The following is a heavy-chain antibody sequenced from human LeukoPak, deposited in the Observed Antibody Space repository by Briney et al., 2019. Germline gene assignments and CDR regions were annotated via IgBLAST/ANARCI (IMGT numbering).Heavy chain of an antibody. CDR3: ARDPPYSSGWYLAQYFDY. J-gene: IGHJ4*02. Sequence: GGSLRLSCAASGFTFSSYSMNWVRQAPGKGLEWVSSISSSSYIYYADSVKGRFTISRDNAKNSLYLQMNSLRAEDTAVYYCARDPPYSSGWYLAQYFDYWGQGTLVTVSS. V-gene: IGHV3-21*01. CDR1: GFTFSSYS. CDR2: ISSSSYI. D-gene: IGHD6-19*01.